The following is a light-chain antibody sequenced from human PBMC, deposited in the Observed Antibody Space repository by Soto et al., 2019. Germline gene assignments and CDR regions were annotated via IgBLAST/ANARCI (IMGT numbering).Light chain of an antibody. Sequence: NFMLTQPHSVSESPGKTVTISCTRSSGGIASNYVQWYQQRPGSAPTTVIYEDNQRPSGVPDRFSGSIDSSSNSASLTISGLKTEDEADYYCQSYASSTVVFGGGTKVTVL. CDR2: EDN. CDR1: SGGIASNY. CDR3: QSYASSTVV. V-gene: IGLV6-57*04. J-gene: IGLJ2*01.